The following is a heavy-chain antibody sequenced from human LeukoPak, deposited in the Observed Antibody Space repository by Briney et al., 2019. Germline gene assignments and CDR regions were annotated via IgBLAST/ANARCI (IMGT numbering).Heavy chain of an antibody. J-gene: IGHJ4*02. CDR3: ARGHIRISEGLDY. Sequence: GGSLRLSCAASGFTFSSYGMHWVRQAPGKGLEWVAVIWFDGSNKHYADSVKGRFTISRDNSKNTLYLQMNSLRAEDTAVYYCARGHIRISEGLDYWGQGTLVTVSS. CDR1: GFTFSSYG. V-gene: IGHV3-33*01. CDR2: IWFDGSNK. D-gene: IGHD2/OR15-2a*01.